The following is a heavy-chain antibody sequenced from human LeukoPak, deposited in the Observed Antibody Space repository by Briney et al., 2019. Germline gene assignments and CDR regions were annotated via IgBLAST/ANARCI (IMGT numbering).Heavy chain of an antibody. D-gene: IGHD2-2*02. CDR2: MNPNSGYT. V-gene: IGHV1-8*03. CDR3: ARRESYTLFLQY. J-gene: IGHJ1*01. Sequence: ASVKVSCKASGGTFSSYAISWVRQAPGQGLEWMGWMNPNSGYTGYAQKFQGRVTITRNTSISTAYMELSSLRSEDTAVYYCARRESYTLFLQYWGQGTLVTVSS. CDR1: GGTFSSYA.